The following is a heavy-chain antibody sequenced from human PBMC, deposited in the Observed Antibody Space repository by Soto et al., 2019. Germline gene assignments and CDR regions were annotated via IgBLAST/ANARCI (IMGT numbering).Heavy chain of an antibody. CDR2: ISAYNGNT. CDR1: GYTFTSYG. V-gene: IGHV1-18*04. J-gene: IGHJ4*02. CDR3: ARDPQPYGSGTKGFDY. D-gene: IGHD3-10*01. Sequence: ASVKVSCKASGYTFTSYGISWVRQAPGLGLEWMGWISAYNGNTNYAQKLQGRVTMTTDTSTSTAYMELRSLRSDDTAVYYCARDPQPYGSGTKGFDYWGQGTLVTVSS.